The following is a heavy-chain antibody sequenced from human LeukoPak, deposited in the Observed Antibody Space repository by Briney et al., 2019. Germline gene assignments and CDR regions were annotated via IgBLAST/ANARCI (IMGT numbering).Heavy chain of an antibody. CDR1: GLSFSSYG. D-gene: IGHD3-22*01. V-gene: IGHV3-30*18. J-gene: IGHJ4*02. CDR2: ISYDGSNK. Sequence: GGSLTLSCAASGLSFSSYGMHWVRQAPGKGLKWVAVISYDGSNKYYADSVKGRFTISRDNSKNTLYLQMNSLRAEDTAVYYCAKVSTDSSGSLPDYWGQGTLVTVSS. CDR3: AKVSTDSSGSLPDY.